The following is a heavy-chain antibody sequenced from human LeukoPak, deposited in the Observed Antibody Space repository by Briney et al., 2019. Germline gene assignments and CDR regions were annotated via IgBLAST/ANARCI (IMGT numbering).Heavy chain of an antibody. CDR2: INTDGSST. J-gene: IGHJ4*02. CDR3: TKDRVWNSFDS. D-gene: IGHD1-1*01. CDR1: GFTFSNHW. V-gene: IGHV3-74*01. Sequence: GSLRLSCAASGFTFSNHWMNWVRPAPGKGLVWVSRINTDGSSTTYADSVKGRFTISRDNAKNTLYLQMNSLKNEDTAVYYCTKDRVWNSFDSWGQGTLVTVSS.